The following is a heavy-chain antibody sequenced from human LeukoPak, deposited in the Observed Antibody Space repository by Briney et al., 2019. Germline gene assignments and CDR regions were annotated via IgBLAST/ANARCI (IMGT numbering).Heavy chain of an antibody. CDR2: INHSGST. CDR3: AKASGLTGDASWYFDL. J-gene: IGHJ2*01. Sequence: PSETLSLTCAVYGGSFSGYYWSWIRQPPGKGLEWIGEINHSGSTNYNPSLKSRVTISVDTSKNQFSLKLSSVTAEDTAVYYCAKASGLTGDASWYFDLWGRGTLVTVSS. CDR1: GGSFSGYY. D-gene: IGHD7-27*01. V-gene: IGHV4-34*01.